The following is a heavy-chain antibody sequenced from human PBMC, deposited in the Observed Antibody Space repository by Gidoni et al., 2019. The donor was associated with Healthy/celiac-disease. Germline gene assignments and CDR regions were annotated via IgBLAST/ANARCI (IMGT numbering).Heavy chain of an antibody. J-gene: IGHJ4*02. V-gene: IGHV3-30*19. CDR1: GFTFSSYG. CDR3: ARGGDIVVVVAATRDPPPDY. CDR2: ISYDGSNK. D-gene: IGHD2-15*01. Sequence: QVQLVESGGGVVQPGRSLRLSCAASGFTFSSYGMHWVRQAPGKGLGWVAVISYDGSNKYYADSVKGRFTISRDNSKNMLYLQMNSLRAEDTAVYYCARGGDIVVVVAATRDPPPDYWGQGTLVTVSS.